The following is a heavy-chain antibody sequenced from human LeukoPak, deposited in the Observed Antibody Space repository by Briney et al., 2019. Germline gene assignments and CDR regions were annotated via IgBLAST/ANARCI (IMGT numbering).Heavy chain of an antibody. J-gene: IGHJ5*02. D-gene: IGHD3-10*01. V-gene: IGHV3-74*01. CDR1: GFTFSSYW. CDR3: ARDPYYGSGSYADNWFDP. CDR2: INSDGSST. Sequence: PGGSLRLSCAASGFTFSSYWMHWVRQAPGKGLVWVSRINSDGSSTSYADSVKGRFTISRDNAKDTLYLQMNSLRAEDTAVYYCARDPYYGSGSYADNWFDPWGQGTLVTVSS.